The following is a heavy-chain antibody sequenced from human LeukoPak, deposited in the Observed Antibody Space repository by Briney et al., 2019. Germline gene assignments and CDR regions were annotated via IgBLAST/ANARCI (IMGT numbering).Heavy chain of an antibody. J-gene: IGHJ6*03. Sequence: SETLSLTCTVSGGSISSSSYYWGWIRQPPGKGLEWIGSIYYSGSTYYNPSLKSRVTISVDTSKNQFSLKLSSVTAADTAVYYCARVGSLEWLLSMGGANYYYYYYMDVWGKGTTVTVSS. V-gene: IGHV4-39*07. D-gene: IGHD3-3*01. CDR1: GGSISSSSYY. CDR2: IYYSGST. CDR3: ARVGSLEWLLSMGGANYYYYYYMDV.